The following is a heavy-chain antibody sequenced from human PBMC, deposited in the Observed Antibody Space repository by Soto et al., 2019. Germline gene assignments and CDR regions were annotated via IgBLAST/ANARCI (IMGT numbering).Heavy chain of an antibody. D-gene: IGHD1-26*01. J-gene: IGHJ4*02. CDR1: GFSLTTSGAG. Sequence: QITLKESGPPLVQPTQPLTLTCTYSGFSLTTSGAGVGWIRQPPGKALEWLALISWKDDKRYNPGLESRLTITKDTSKYQVILILTNMDPVDTATYFCARRYGGTYYRWDFDSWGQGTLVTVSS. CDR2: ISWKDDK. V-gene: IGHV2-5*01. CDR3: ARRYGGTYYRWDFDS.